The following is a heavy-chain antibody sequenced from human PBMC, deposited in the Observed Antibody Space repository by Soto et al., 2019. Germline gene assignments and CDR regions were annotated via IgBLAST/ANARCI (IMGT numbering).Heavy chain of an antibody. CDR2: IIPMFGTA. CDR3: AGEIDGYYGMDV. Sequence: QVQLVQSGAEVKKPGSSVKVSCKASGGTFSTDSISWVRQAPGKGREWMGGIIPMFGTANNAQKFQGRVTITADESTSTAYMELSCLRAEDTAVYFCAGEIDGYYGMDVWGQGTTVTVAS. J-gene: IGHJ6*02. CDR1: GGTFSTDS. V-gene: IGHV1-69*12.